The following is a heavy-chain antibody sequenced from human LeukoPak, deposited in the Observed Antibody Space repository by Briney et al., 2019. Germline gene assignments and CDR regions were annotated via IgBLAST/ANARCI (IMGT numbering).Heavy chain of an antibody. CDR1: GGSFSGYY. D-gene: IGHD3-22*01. CDR2: INHSGST. Sequence: SETLSLTCAVYGGSFSGYYWSWIRQPPGKGLEWIGEINHSGSTNYNPSLKSRVTISVDTSKNQFSLKLSSVTAADTAVYYCARGYYDSSGYYYDYWGQGTLVTVSS. CDR3: ARGYYDSSGYYYDY. J-gene: IGHJ4*02. V-gene: IGHV4-34*01.